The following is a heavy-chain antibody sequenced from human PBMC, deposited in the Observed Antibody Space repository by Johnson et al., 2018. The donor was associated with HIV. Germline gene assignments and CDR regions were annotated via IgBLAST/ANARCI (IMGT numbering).Heavy chain of an antibody. D-gene: IGHD4-23*01. CDR2: ISGSGGST. CDR3: AKDRATVVPLRRDAFDI. CDR1: GFTFSSYA. V-gene: IGHV3-23*04. J-gene: IGHJ3*02. Sequence: VQVVESGGGLVQPGGSLRLSCAASGFTFSSYAMSWVRQAPGKGLEWVSAISGSGGSTYYADSVKGRFTISRDNSKNTLYLQMNSLRAEDTAVYYWAKDRATVVPLRRDAFDIWGQGTMVTVSS.